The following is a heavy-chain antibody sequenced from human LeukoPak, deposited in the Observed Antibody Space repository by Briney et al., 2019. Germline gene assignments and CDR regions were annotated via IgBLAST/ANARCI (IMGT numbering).Heavy chain of an antibody. CDR1: GGSISSYY. D-gene: IGHD2-15*01. V-gene: IGHV4-59*01. CDR2: IYYSGST. J-gene: IGHJ3*02. Sequence: SETLSLTCTVSGGSISSYYWSWIRQPPGKGLEWIGYIYYSGSTNYNPSLKSRVTISVDTSKNQFSLKLSSVTAADTAVYYCARDCSGGSCYGAFDIWGQGTMVTVSS. CDR3: ARDCSGGSCYGAFDI.